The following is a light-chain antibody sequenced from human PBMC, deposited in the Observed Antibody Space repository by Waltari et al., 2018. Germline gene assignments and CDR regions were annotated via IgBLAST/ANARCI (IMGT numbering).Light chain of an antibody. Sequence: DVVMTQSPLSLTLTLGQPASISCRSSQSLVSSDGNTYFNWFQQKPGQAPRRLLYKVSYRDAGGPDSISGSGSGTDFTLGISKVEAEDVGVYYCMQGTHRPWTFGQGTNVEIK. J-gene: IGKJ1*01. CDR3: MQGTHRPWT. V-gene: IGKV2-30*01. CDR1: QSLVSSDGNTY. CDR2: KVS.